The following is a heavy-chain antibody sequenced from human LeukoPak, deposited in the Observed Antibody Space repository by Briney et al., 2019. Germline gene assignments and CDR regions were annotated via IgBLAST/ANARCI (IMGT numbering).Heavy chain of an antibody. Sequence: GGSLRLSCAASGFTFGTFWMHWVRQAPGKGLVWLARINTDGSGTSYADSVKGRFTISRDNAKNSLYLQMNSLRAEDTAVYYCARDLSLAVAGGDYWGQGTLVTVSS. CDR2: INTDGSGT. CDR3: ARDLSLAVAGGDY. D-gene: IGHD6-19*01. V-gene: IGHV3-74*01. CDR1: GFTFGTFW. J-gene: IGHJ4*02.